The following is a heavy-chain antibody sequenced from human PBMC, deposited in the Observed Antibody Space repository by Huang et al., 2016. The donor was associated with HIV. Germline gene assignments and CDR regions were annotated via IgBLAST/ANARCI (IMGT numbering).Heavy chain of an antibody. J-gene: IGHJ4*02. CDR2: IKNRLDGGTT. V-gene: IGHV3-15*01. CDR3: TTWISTAAGGN. Sequence: EVQLIESVGGLVKPGSSLRLSCEGSGFSFSTVWMSWVRQTQGKGLEWVASIKNRLDGGTTDYAAPVRGRLIISRDDSKNRMDLQMHDLKAADTAVYYCTTWISTAAGGNWGQGTLVTVSS. D-gene: IGHD2-15*01. CDR1: GFSFSTVW.